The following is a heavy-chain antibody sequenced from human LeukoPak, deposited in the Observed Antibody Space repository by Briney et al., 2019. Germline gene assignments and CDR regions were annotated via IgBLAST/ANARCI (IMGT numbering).Heavy chain of an antibody. D-gene: IGHD6-25*01. CDR3: ARDSERYAAGD. Sequence: GGSLRLSCAASGFTVSSNYMSWVRQAPGKGLEWVSVIYSGGNTYYADSVKGRSTISRDNSKNTLYLQVNSLRAEDTAVYYCARDSERYAAGDWGQGTLVTVSS. J-gene: IGHJ4*02. V-gene: IGHV3-66*01. CDR1: GFTVSSNY. CDR2: IYSGGNT.